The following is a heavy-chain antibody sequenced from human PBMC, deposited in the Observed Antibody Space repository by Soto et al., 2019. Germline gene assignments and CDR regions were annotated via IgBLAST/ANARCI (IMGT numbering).Heavy chain of an antibody. CDR1: GGSISRGGYY. CDR2: IYYSGST. Sequence: SETLSLTCTVSGGSISRGGYYWSWIRQHPGKGLEWIGYIYYSGSTYYNPSLKSRVTISVDTSKNQFSLKLSSVTAADTAVYYCAITADFPGITHNYSGQRTLVTVST. CDR3: AITADFPGITHNY. V-gene: IGHV4-31*03. D-gene: IGHD3-10*01. J-gene: IGHJ4*02.